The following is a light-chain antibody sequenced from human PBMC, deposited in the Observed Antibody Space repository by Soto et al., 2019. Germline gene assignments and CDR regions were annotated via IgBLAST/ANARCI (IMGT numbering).Light chain of an antibody. Sequence: DIHMTHSPSTLSASVVDRVTITCRASQSISSWLAWYQQKPGKAPKLLIYDASSLESGVPSRFSGSGSGTEFTLTISSLQPDDFATYYCQQYNSAWTFGQGTKVDIK. V-gene: IGKV1-5*01. CDR1: QSISSW. CDR3: QQYNSAWT. J-gene: IGKJ1*01. CDR2: DAS.